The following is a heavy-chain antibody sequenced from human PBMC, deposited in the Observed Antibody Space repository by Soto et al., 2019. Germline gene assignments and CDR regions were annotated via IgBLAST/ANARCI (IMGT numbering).Heavy chain of an antibody. J-gene: IGHJ3*02. CDR1: GFTFSSYS. D-gene: IGHD4-17*01. Sequence: EVQLVESGGGLVKPGGSLRLSCAASGFTFSSYSMNWVRQDPGKGLEWVSSISSSSSYIYYADSVKGRFTISRDNAKNSLYLQMNSLRAEDTAVYYCARDGMTRAAFDIWGQGTMVTVSS. CDR2: ISSSSSYI. CDR3: ARDGMTRAAFDI. V-gene: IGHV3-21*01.